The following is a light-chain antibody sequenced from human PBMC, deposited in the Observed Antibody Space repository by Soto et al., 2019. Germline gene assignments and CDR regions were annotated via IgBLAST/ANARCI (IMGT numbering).Light chain of an antibody. J-gene: IGLJ2*01. CDR2: DVS. Sequence: QSALTQPASVSGSPGQSITISCTGTSSDVGRFNYVSWYQQHPGKAPKLMIYDVSNRPSGVSNRFSGSKSGNTASLTISGLPAEYEGDYYCSSVTISTTLFGGGTKLTVL. CDR1: SSDVGRFNY. V-gene: IGLV2-14*03. CDR3: SSVTISTTL.